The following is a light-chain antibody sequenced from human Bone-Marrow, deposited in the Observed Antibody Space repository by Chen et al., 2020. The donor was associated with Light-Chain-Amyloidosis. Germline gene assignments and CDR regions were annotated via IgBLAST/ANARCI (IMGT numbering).Light chain of an antibody. CDR2: DDS. Sequence: SYVLTPPSSVSVAPGQTATIACGGNNIGSTSVHWYQQTPGQAPLLVDYDDSDRPSGIPERWSGSNSGNTATLTISRGEAGEEADYYCQVWDRSSDQPVFGGGTKLTVL. V-gene: IGLV3-21*02. J-gene: IGLJ3*02. CDR1: NIGSTS. CDR3: QVWDRSSDQPV.